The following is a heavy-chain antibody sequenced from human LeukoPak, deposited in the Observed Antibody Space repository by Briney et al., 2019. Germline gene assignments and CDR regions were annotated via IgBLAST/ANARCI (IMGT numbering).Heavy chain of an antibody. CDR2: ISGSGGST. V-gene: IGHV3-23*01. J-gene: IGHJ1*01. CDR1: GFTFSSYA. Sequence: GGSLRLSCAASGFTFSSYAMSWVRQTPGKGLEWVSAISGSGGSTYYADSVKGRFTISRDNSKNTLYLQMNSLRAEDTAVYYCAKPPSNYYDSSGYYWGTEYFQHWGQGTLVTVSS. D-gene: IGHD3-22*01. CDR3: AKPPSNYYDSSGYYWGTEYFQH.